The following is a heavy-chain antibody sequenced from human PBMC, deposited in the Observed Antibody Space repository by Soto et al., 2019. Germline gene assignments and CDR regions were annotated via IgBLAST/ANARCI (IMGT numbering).Heavy chain of an antibody. Sequence: SETLSLTCAVYGGSFSGYYLSWIRQPPGKGLEWIGEINHSGSTNYNPSLKSRVTISVDTSKNQFSLKLSSVTAADTAVYYCASTPGWYANWFDPWGQGTLVTVSS. J-gene: IGHJ5*02. CDR2: INHSGST. CDR3: ASTPGWYANWFDP. V-gene: IGHV4-34*01. CDR1: GGSFSGYY. D-gene: IGHD6-13*01.